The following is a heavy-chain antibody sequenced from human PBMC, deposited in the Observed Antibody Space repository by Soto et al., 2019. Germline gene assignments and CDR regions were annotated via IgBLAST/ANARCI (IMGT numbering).Heavy chain of an antibody. J-gene: IGHJ4*02. Sequence: PGGSLRLSCAASGFIFSNFAMYWVRRAPGKGLEWVSSIRQSGDRSSYADSAKGRFTISRDNSKNTLYLKMNGLRLDDTAVYYCVTAVRTRLDNWGPGTLVTV. CDR1: GFIFSNFA. CDR2: IRQSGDRS. V-gene: IGHV3-23*01. CDR3: VTAVRTRLDN. D-gene: IGHD3-10*01.